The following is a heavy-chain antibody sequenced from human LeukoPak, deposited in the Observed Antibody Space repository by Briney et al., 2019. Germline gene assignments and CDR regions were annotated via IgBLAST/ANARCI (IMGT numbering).Heavy chain of an antibody. J-gene: IGHJ4*02. V-gene: IGHV3-23*01. Sequence: GGSLRLSCAASGFTFSSYSMNWVRQAPGKGLEWVAAITGSGGTTYYADSVKGRFTISRDNSENTLYLQVISLTAEDTAVYYCARDNDSRDPPHFDYWGQGTLVTVSS. CDR2: ITGSGGTT. CDR1: GFTFSSYS. CDR3: ARDNDSRDPPHFDY. D-gene: IGHD3-16*01.